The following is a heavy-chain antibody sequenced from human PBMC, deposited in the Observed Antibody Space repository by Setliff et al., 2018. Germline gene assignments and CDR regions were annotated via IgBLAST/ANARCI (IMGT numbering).Heavy chain of an antibody. CDR2: IGHTGSI. J-gene: IGHJ4*02. D-gene: IGHD2-21*02. Sequence: SETLSLTCTVSGYSISSGYMWGWIRQPAGKGLGWVGNIGHTGSINYNPSLKSRLTISRDTSKNQVSLKLNAVTATDTAVYYCARDLGHGGDSDYWGQGIQVTVSS. V-gene: IGHV4-38-2*02. CDR1: GYSISSGYM. CDR3: ARDLGHGGDSDY.